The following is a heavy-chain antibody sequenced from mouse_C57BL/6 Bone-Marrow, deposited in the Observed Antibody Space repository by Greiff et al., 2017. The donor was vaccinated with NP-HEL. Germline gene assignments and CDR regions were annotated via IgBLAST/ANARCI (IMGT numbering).Heavy chain of an antibody. V-gene: IGHV7-4*01. CDR2: IRNKANGYTT. Sequence: EVQLVESGGGLVQPGASLRLSCAASGFTFTDYYMSWVRQPPGKAPEWLALIRNKANGYTTEYPASVKGRFTISRDNSQNILYLQMNTLRAEDSATYYCENALYYDCDVDYAMDYGGQGTSVTVSS. D-gene: IGHD2-4*01. J-gene: IGHJ4*01. CDR1: GFTFTDYY. CDR3: ENALYYDCDVDYAMDY.